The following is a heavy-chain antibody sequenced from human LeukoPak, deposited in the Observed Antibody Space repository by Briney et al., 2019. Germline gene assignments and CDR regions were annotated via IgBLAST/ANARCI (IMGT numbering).Heavy chain of an antibody. V-gene: IGHV1-8*03. Sequence: GASVKVSCTASGYTFTTYDINWVRQAPGQGLEWMGWMNPNSGYTGYAQKFQGRVTITRDTSISTAYMELSSLRSEDTAVYYCARVAGSIDYWGQGTLVTVSS. CDR2: MNPNSGYT. D-gene: IGHD6-19*01. CDR3: ARVAGSIDY. J-gene: IGHJ4*02. CDR1: GYTFTTYD.